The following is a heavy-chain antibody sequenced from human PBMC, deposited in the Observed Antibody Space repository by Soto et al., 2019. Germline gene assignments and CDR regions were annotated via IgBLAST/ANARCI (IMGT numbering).Heavy chain of an antibody. J-gene: IGHJ3*01. Sequence: ASVKVSCKASGYTFTSYGISWVRQAPGQGLEWMGWISAYNGNTNYAQKLQGRVTMTTDTSTSTAYMELRSLRSDDTAVYYCAREAFAVGELWYPLLGVLDFWGKGTMVPVS. CDR2: ISAYNGNT. V-gene: IGHV1-18*01. D-gene: IGHD5-18*01. CDR3: AREAFAVGELWYPLLGVLDF. CDR1: GYTFTSYG.